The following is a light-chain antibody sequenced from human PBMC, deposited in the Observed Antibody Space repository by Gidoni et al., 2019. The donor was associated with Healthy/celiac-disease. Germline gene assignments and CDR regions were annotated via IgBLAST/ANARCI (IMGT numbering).Light chain of an antibody. J-gene: IGKJ4*01. Sequence: DIVMTQSPDSLAVSLGERATINCKSSQSVLYSSNNKNYLAWYQQKPGQPPKLLIYWASTRESGVPDRFSGSGSGTDFTLTISNLQAEDVAVYYCQQYYSTPPLTFXGXTKVEIK. CDR1: QSVLYSSNNKNY. V-gene: IGKV4-1*01. CDR2: WAS. CDR3: QQYYSTPPLT.